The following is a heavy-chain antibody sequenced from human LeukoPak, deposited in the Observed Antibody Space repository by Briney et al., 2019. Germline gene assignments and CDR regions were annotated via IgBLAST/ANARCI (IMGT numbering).Heavy chain of an antibody. D-gene: IGHD6-19*01. CDR3: ARDPRVAVAGKPFDY. CDR2: INPNSGGT. V-gene: IGHV1-2*02. Sequence: ASVKVSCKASGYTFTSYYMHWVRQAPGQGLEWMGWINPNSGGTNYAQKFQGRVTMTRDTSISTAYMELSRLRSDDTAVYYCARDPRVAVAGKPFDYWGQGTLVTVSS. CDR1: GYTFTSYY. J-gene: IGHJ4*02.